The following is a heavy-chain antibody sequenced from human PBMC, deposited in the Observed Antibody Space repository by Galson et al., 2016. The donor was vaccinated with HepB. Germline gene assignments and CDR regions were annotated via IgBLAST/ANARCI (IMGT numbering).Heavy chain of an antibody. Sequence: QSGAEVKKPGESLKISCEGSGYAFAGYWIGWVRQMPGEGLEWMGIIYPDDSGTRYSPSFLGQVTFSVDKSISTAYLQWSSLKASDTAMYYCARLGVPNFNPQAATFATHFFDYWGQGTLVTVSS. D-gene: IGHD3-10*01. CDR3: ARLGVPNFNPQAATFATHFFDY. V-gene: IGHV5-51*03. J-gene: IGHJ4*02. CDR1: GYAFAGYW. CDR2: IYPDDSGT.